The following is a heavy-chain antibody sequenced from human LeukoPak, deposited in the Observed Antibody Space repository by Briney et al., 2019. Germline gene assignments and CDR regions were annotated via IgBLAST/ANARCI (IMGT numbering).Heavy chain of an antibody. V-gene: IGHV3-30*03. D-gene: IGHD2-2*01. J-gene: IGHJ4*02. CDR2: ISYDGSYT. Sequence: PGRSLRLSCAASGFTFSSYNFHWLRQAPGKGLEWLTVISYDGSYTSYGASVKRRFTVSRDNSQNTLYLQMNGLRAEDTALYYCARDHSAMPSYWGQGTLVTVSS. CDR3: ARDHSAMPSY. CDR1: GFTFSSYN.